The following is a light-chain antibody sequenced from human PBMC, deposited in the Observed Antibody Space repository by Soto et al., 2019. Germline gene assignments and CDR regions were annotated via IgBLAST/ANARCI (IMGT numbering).Light chain of an antibody. J-gene: IGLJ3*02. Sequence: QSALTQPASVSGSPGQSITISCTGTSSDVGGYNYVSWYRQHPGKAPKLMIYEVSNRPSGVSNRFSGSKSGNTASLTISGLQAEDEADYYCSSYTSSSPDWVFGGGTKVTFL. CDR3: SSYTSSSPDWV. CDR1: SSDVGGYNY. CDR2: EVS. V-gene: IGLV2-14*01.